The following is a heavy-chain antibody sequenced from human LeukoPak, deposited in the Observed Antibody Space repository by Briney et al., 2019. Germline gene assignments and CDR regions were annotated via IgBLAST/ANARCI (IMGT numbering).Heavy chain of an antibody. Sequence: SESLSLTCAVYGGSFRGYYWSWIRQPPGKGLEWIGEINHSGSTNYNPSLKSRVTISVDTSKNQFSLKLSSVTAADTAVYYCATVTTGYWGQGTLVTVSS. D-gene: IGHD4-17*01. V-gene: IGHV4-34*01. CDR3: ATVTTGY. CDR1: GGSFRGYY. CDR2: INHSGST. J-gene: IGHJ4*02.